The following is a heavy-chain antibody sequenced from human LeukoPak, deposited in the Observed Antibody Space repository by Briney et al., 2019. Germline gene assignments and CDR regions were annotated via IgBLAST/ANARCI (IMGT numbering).Heavy chain of an antibody. CDR1: RFTLSNYF. Sequence: PGGSLRLSCAASRFTLSNYFMSCIRQAPGKGLEWVSYISSSGSPIYYADSVKGRFTISRDNAKNSLYLQMYGVRAEDTAVYYCARDLVNYASPFDYWGQGTLVTVSS. V-gene: IGHV3-11*01. CDR3: ARDLVNYASPFDY. J-gene: IGHJ4*02. D-gene: IGHD2-2*01. CDR2: ISSSGSPI.